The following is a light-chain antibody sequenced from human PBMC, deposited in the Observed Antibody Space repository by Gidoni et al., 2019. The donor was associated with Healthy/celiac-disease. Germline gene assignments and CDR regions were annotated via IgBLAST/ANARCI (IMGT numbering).Light chain of an antibody. CDR2: AAS. V-gene: IGKV1-39*01. CDR3: QQSYSTLWT. J-gene: IGKJ1*01. Sequence: DIQMTQSPSSLSASVGDRVTITCRASQSISSSLNWYQQKSGKAPKLLIYAASSLQSGFPSRFSGSGSGTDFTLTISSLQPEDFATYDCQQSYSTLWTFGQGTKVEIK. CDR1: QSISSS.